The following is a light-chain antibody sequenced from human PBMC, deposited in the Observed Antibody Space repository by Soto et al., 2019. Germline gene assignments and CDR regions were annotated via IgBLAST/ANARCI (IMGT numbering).Light chain of an antibody. J-gene: IGKJ1*01. CDR3: QQYGDSPVT. Sequence: EIVLTQSPGSLSLSPGERATLSCRASQSVNFYLAWYQQKPGQAPRLLISDASSRATDVPDRFSGSGSGTDFSLTISRLEPEDFAVHYCQQYGDSPVTFGQGTKVDIK. V-gene: IGKV3-20*01. CDR1: QSVNFY. CDR2: DAS.